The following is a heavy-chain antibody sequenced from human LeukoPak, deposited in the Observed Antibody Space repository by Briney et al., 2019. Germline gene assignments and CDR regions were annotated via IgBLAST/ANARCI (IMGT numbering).Heavy chain of an antibody. CDR3: ATGGYSSSKDFDY. Sequence: ASVKVSCKVSGYTLTELSMHWVRQAPGKGLEWMGGFDPEDGETIYARKFQGRVTMTEDTSTDTAYMELSSLRSEDTAVYYCATGGYSSSKDFDYWGQGTLVTVSS. J-gene: IGHJ4*02. CDR2: FDPEDGET. CDR1: GYTLTELS. V-gene: IGHV1-24*01. D-gene: IGHD6-6*01.